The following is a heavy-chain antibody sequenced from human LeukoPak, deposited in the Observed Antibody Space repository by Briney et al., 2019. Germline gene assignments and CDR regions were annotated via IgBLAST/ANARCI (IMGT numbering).Heavy chain of an antibody. Sequence: ASVKVSCKASGYTFTSYYIHWVRQAPGRGLEWMGIINPSGGSPSYAQKFQGRVTMTRDMSTSTVYMELSSLRSEDTAVYYCARVSQWELRDDAFDIWGQGTMVTVSS. J-gene: IGHJ3*02. D-gene: IGHD1-26*01. V-gene: IGHV1-46*01. CDR1: GYTFTSYY. CDR3: ARVSQWELRDDAFDI. CDR2: INPSGGSP.